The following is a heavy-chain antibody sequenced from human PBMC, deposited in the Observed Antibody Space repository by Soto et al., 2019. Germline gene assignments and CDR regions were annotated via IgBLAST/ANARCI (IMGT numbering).Heavy chain of an antibody. V-gene: IGHV3-30*18. CDR3: AKDTSGGLYDYVWGSSSDY. CDR1: GFTFSSYG. J-gene: IGHJ4*02. D-gene: IGHD3-16*01. CDR2: ISYDGGNK. Sequence: GGSLRLSCAASGFTFSSYGMHWVRQAPGKGLEWVAVISYDGGNKYYADSVKGRFTISRDNSKNTLYLQMNSLRAEDTAAYYCAKDTSGGLYDYVWGSSSDYWGQGTLVTVSS.